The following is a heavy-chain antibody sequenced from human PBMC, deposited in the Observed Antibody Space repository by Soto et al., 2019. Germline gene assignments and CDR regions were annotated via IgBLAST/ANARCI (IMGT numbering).Heavy chain of an antibody. CDR2: ISYDGSNK. CDR1: GFTFSSYG. Sequence: QVQLVESGGGVVQPGRSLRLSCAASGFTFSSYGMHWVRQAPGKGPEWVAVISYDGSNKYYADSVKGRFTISRDNSKNTLYLQMISLRAEDTAVYYCAKDRDYGDYGGYFDYWGQGTLVTVSS. D-gene: IGHD4-17*01. V-gene: IGHV3-30*18. J-gene: IGHJ4*02. CDR3: AKDRDYGDYGGYFDY.